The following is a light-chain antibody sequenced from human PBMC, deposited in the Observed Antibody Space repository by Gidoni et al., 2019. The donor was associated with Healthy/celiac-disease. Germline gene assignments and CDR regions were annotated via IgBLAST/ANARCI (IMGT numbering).Light chain of an antibody. V-gene: IGKV1-5*01. CDR1: QSISSR. CDR2: DAS. CDR3: QQYNSDLT. Sequence: DIQMTQSPSTLSASVGDRVTITCRASQSISSRLAWYQQKPGKAPKLLIYDASSLESVVPSMFSGSGSGTEFTLNISSLQPYDFATYYCQQYNSDLTFGQGTKVEIK. J-gene: IGKJ1*01.